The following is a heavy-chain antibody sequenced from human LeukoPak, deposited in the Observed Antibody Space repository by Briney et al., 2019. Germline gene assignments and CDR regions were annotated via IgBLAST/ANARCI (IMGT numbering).Heavy chain of an antibody. CDR3: ARAAAAGYRGYYYYGMDV. CDR1: GFTVSSIY. D-gene: IGHD6-13*01. CDR2: IYSGGGT. Sequence: GGSLRLSCAASGFTVSSIYMSWVRQAPGKGLEWVSVIYSGGGTYYADSVRGRFTISRDNSKNTLYLQMDSLRAEDTAVYYCARAAAAGYRGYYYYGMDVWGQGTTVTVSS. V-gene: IGHV3-66*01. J-gene: IGHJ6*02.